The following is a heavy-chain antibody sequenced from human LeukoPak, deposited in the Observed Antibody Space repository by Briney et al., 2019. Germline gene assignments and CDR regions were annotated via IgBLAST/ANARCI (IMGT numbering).Heavy chain of an antibody. CDR1: GYTFTGYY. Sequence: GASVKVSCKASGYTFTGYYMHWVRQAPGQGLEWMGWINPNSGGTNYAQKFQGRVTMTRDTSISTAYMELSSLRSEDTAVYYCATFALGAYFDWPWGQGTLVTVSS. CDR3: ATFALGAYFDWP. CDR2: INPNSGGT. V-gene: IGHV1-2*02. D-gene: IGHD3-9*01. J-gene: IGHJ5*02.